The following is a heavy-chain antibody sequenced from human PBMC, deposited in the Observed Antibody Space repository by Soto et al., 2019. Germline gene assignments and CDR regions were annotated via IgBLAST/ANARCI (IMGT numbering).Heavy chain of an antibody. CDR3: ARSFGKVVVPNY. V-gene: IGHV3-21*01. CDR1: GFTFSSYS. Sequence: GSLRLSCAASGFTFSSYSMNWVRQAPGKGLEWVSSISSSSSYIYYADSVKGRFTISRDNAKNSLYLQMNSLRAEDTAVYYCARSFGKVVVPNYWGQGTLVTVSS. D-gene: IGHD2-15*01. J-gene: IGHJ4*02. CDR2: ISSSSSYI.